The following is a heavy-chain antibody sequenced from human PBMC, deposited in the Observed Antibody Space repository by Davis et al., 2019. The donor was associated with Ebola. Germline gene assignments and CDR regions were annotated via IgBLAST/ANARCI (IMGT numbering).Heavy chain of an antibody. J-gene: IGHJ6*02. CDR2: IYYSEST. D-gene: IGHD6-19*01. CDR3: ARDSRWLVPGTYYYYGMDV. V-gene: IGHV4-61*01. CDR1: GGSISSSSYY. Sequence: SETLSLTCTVSGGSISSSSYYWGWIRQPPGKGLEWIGYIYYSESTNYNPSLKSRVTISVDTSKNQFSLKLSSVTAADTAVYYCARDSRWLVPGTYYYYGMDVWGQGTTVTVSS.